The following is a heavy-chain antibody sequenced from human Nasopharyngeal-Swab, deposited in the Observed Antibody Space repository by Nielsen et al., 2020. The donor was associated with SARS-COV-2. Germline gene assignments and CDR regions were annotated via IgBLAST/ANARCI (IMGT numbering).Heavy chain of an antibody. D-gene: IGHD6-19*01. J-gene: IGHJ3*02. CDR2: ISSSGSTI. Sequence: WIRQPPGKGLEWVSYISSSGSTIYYADSVKGRFTISRDNAKNSLYLQMSSLRAEDTAVYYCARERAVEWLVPGDAFDIWGQGTMVTVSS. CDR3: ARERAVEWLVPGDAFDI. V-gene: IGHV3-48*03.